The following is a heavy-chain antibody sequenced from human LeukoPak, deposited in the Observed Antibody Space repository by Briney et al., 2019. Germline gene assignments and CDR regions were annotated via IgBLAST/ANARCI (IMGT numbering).Heavy chain of an antibody. CDR1: GFTFSDYG. CDR2: IGSTGITI. V-gene: IGHV3-48*01. Sequence: GGSLRLSCAASGFTFSDYGMNWVRLAPGRGLEWVSYIGSTGITIYYAQSVEGRFTISRDNGKNSLYLQMTSLRVEDTAVYYCARGPLYDITGSYGLWGQGTLVTVSS. CDR3: ARGPLYDITGSYGL. D-gene: IGHD3-22*01. J-gene: IGHJ4*02.